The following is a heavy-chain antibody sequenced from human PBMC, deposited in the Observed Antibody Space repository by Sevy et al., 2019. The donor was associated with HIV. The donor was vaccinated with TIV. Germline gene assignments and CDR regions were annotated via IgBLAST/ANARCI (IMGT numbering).Heavy chain of an antibody. V-gene: IGHV3-23*01. D-gene: IGHD1-26*01. CDR2: ISGSGGSI. Sequence: GGSLRLSCAASGFTFSNYAMTWVRQAPGKGLEWVSAISGSGGSIYYADSVKGRFTISRDNSKNTLYLQITSLRAEDTALYYCAEYPPAATTRAFDIWGQGTMVTVSS. J-gene: IGHJ3*02. CDR1: GFTFSNYA. CDR3: AEYPPAATTRAFDI.